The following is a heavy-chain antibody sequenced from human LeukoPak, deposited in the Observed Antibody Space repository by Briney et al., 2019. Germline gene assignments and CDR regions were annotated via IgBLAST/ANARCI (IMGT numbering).Heavy chain of an antibody. CDR3: ARDSLTSAGTFDY. J-gene: IGHJ4*02. CDR2: IYSGGST. Sequence: PGGSLRLSCAASGFTVSTNYMSWVRQAPGKGLEWVSVIYSGGSTFYADSVKGRFTISGDNSKNTLYLQMNNLRAEDTAVYYCARDSLTSAGTFDYWGQGTPVTVSS. D-gene: IGHD6-13*01. V-gene: IGHV3-66*01. CDR1: GFTVSTNY.